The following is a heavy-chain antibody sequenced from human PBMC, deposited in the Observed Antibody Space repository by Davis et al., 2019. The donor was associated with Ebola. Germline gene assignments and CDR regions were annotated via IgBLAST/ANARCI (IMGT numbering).Heavy chain of an antibody. CDR1: GGTFSSYA. CDR2: IIPIFGTA. CDR3: ARDWATVTTKGVWYYYYGMDV. Sequence: SVKVSCKASGGTFSSYALSWVRQAPGQGLEWMGGIIPIFGTANYAQKFQGRVTITADKSTSTAYMELSSLRSEDTAVYYCARDWATVTTKGVWYYYYGMDVWGQGTTVTVSS. J-gene: IGHJ6*02. V-gene: IGHV1-69*06. D-gene: IGHD4-17*01.